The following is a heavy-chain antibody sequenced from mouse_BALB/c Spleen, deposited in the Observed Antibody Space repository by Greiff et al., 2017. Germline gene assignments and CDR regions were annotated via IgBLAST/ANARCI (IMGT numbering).Heavy chain of an antibody. V-gene: IGHV2-6-7*01. J-gene: IGHJ4*01. Sequence: QVQLKESGPGLVAPSQSLSITCTVSGFSLTGYGVNWVRQPPGKGLEWLGMIWGDGSTDYNSALKSRLSISKDNSKSQVFLKMNSLQTDDTARYYCARDRGDYSKDYYAMDYWGQGTSVTVSS. CDR3: ARDRGDYSKDYYAMDY. CDR2: IWGDGST. CDR1: GFSLTGYG. D-gene: IGHD2-5*01.